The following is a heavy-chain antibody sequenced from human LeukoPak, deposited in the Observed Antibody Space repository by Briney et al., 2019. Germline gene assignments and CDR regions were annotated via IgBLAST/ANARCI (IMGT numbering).Heavy chain of an antibody. J-gene: IGHJ6*02. D-gene: IGHD2-2*01. CDR2: IIPIFGTA. Sequence: ASVKVSCKASGGTFSSYAISWVRQAPGQGLEWMGGIIPIFGTANYAQKFQGRVTMTTDTSTSTAYMELRSLRSDDTAVYYCARGSDFYCSSTSCYYMDVWGQGTTVTVSS. CDR1: GGTFSSYA. V-gene: IGHV1-69*05. CDR3: ARGSDFYCSSTSCYYMDV.